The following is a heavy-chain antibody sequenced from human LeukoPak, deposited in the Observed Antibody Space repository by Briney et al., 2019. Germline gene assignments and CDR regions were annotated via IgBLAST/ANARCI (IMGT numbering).Heavy chain of an antibody. V-gene: IGHV3-9*01. CDR2: ISWNSGSI. CDR1: GFTFDDYA. Sequence: PGRSLRLSCAASGFTFDDYAMHWVRQAPGKGLEWASGISWNSGSIGYADSVKGRFTISRGNAKNSLYLQMNSLRAEDTALYYCAKAEYYDILTGYSLDYWGQGTLVTVSS. J-gene: IGHJ4*02. D-gene: IGHD3-9*01. CDR3: AKAEYYDILTGYSLDY.